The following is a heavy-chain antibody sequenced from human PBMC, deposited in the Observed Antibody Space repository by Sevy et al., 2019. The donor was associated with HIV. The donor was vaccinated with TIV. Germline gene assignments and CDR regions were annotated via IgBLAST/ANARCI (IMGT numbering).Heavy chain of an antibody. CDR3: AKALYYYDSSAYFSHFDS. CDR2: ISSSIITI. V-gene: IGHV3-48*01. J-gene: IGHJ4*02. D-gene: IGHD3-22*01. CDR1: GFTFSSYG. Sequence: GGSLRLSCAASGFTFSSYGMNWVRQAPGKGLEWVSYISSSIITIYYADSVKGRFTISRDNSKDTLYLQMTSLRAEDTAVYYCAKALYYYDSSAYFSHFDSWGQGTPVTVSS.